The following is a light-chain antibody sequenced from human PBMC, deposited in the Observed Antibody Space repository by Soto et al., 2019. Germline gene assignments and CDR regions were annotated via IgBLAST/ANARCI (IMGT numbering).Light chain of an antibody. Sequence: EIVSTQSPGTLSLSPGERATLSCRASQSVSSSYLAWYQQKPGQAPRLLIYGASSRATGIPDRFSGSGSGTDFTITISRLEPEDFAVYYCQQYGSSPRTFGQGTKVDIK. CDR1: QSVSSSY. J-gene: IGKJ1*01. CDR2: GAS. V-gene: IGKV3-20*01. CDR3: QQYGSSPRT.